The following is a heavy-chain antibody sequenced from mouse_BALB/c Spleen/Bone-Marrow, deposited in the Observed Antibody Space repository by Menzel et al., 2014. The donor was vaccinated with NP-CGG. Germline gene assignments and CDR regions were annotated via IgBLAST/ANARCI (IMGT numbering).Heavy chain of an antibody. V-gene: IGHV7-3*02. CDR1: GFTFTDYY. D-gene: IGHD2-4*01. CDR2: IRNKGKGYTT. Sequence: EVHLVESGGGLVQPGGSLRLSWATSGFTFTDYYMSWVRQPPGKALEWLGFIRNKGKGYTTEYSASVKGRFTISRDNSQNILYLQMNALRAEDSATYYCARDINYDIYWYFDVWGAGTTVTVSS. CDR3: ARDINYDIYWYFDV. J-gene: IGHJ1*01.